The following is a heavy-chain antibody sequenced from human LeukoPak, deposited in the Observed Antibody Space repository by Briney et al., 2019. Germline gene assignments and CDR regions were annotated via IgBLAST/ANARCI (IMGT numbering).Heavy chain of an antibody. CDR2: ISYDGSNK. Sequence: TGGSLRLSCAASGFTFSSYGMHWVRQAPGKGLEWVAVISYDGSNKYYADSVKGRFTISRDNSKNTLYLQMNSLRAEDTAVYYCAKEGIGYCSSTSCPHGGFDYWGQGTLVTVSS. J-gene: IGHJ4*02. CDR1: GFTFSSYG. V-gene: IGHV3-30*18. CDR3: AKEGIGYCSSTSCPHGGFDY. D-gene: IGHD2-2*03.